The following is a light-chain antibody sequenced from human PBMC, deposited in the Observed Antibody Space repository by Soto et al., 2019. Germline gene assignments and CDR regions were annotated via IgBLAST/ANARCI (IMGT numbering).Light chain of an antibody. CDR1: QTVSTN. V-gene: IGKV3-15*01. Sequence: EIVMTQSPATLSVSPGDRATLSCRASQTVSTNLAWYQKKPGQAPRLLIYGASTRATGVPDRFSGTGSGTEFTLSISSLQSEDFAVYYCQQYGKLPITFGQGTRLEIK. CDR3: QQYGKLPIT. J-gene: IGKJ5*01. CDR2: GAS.